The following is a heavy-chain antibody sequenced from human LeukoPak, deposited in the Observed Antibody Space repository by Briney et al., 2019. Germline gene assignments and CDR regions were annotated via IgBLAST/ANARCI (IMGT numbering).Heavy chain of an antibody. V-gene: IGHV3-30*18. CDR1: GFTFSSYW. J-gene: IGHJ4*02. D-gene: IGHD2-2*01. CDR2: ISYDGSNK. Sequence: PGGSLRLSCAASGFTFSSYWMSWVRQAPGKGLEWVAVISYDGSNKYYADSVKGRFTISRDNSKNTLYLQMNSLRAEDTAVYYCAKGLEYQLLLLYEFDYWGQGTLVTVSS. CDR3: AKGLEYQLLLLYEFDY.